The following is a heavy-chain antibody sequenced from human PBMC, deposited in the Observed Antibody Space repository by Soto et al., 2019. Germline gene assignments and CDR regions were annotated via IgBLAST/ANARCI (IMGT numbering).Heavy chain of an antibody. D-gene: IGHD3-10*01. V-gene: IGHV4-59*01. J-gene: IGHJ4*02. CDR3: ARDGYDGSGSPYPAY. CDR1: GGSMSEYF. Sequence: SETLSLTCIVSGGSMSEYFWSWIRQSPGKGLELIGYIYYLGSTDYNPSLKSRVTISVDTSKRQFSLRLTSVTAADTAVYYCARDGYDGSGSPYPAYWGPGTQVTVSS. CDR2: IYYLGST.